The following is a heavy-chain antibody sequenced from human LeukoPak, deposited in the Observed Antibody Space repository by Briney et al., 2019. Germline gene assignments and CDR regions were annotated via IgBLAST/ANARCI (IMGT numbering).Heavy chain of an antibody. V-gene: IGHV1-46*01. J-gene: IGHJ4*02. D-gene: IGHD2-21*02. Sequence: ASVKVSCKASGYTFTSYYMHQVRQAPGQGLEWMGIINSSGGSTSYAQKFQGRVTMTRDMSTSTVYMELSSLRSEDTAVYYCARGIGDRFRLQHVIDYWGQGTLVTVSS. CDR1: GYTFTSYY. CDR3: ARGIGDRFRLQHVIDY. CDR2: INSSGGST.